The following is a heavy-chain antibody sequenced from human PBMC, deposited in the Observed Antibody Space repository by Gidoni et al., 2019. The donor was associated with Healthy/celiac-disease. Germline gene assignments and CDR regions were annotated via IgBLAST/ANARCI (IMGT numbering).Heavy chain of an antibody. D-gene: IGHD1-26*01. V-gene: IGHV3-53*01. CDR2: IYSGGST. CDR1: GFTVSSKY. J-gene: IGHJ3*02. Sequence: EVQLVESGGGLIQPGGSLRLSCAASGFTVSSKYMSWVRQAPGQGLEWVSVIYSGGSTYYADSVKGRFTISRDNSKNTLYLQMNRLRAEDTAVYYCARAGIVGATADAFDIWGQGTMVTVSS. CDR3: ARAGIVGATADAFDI.